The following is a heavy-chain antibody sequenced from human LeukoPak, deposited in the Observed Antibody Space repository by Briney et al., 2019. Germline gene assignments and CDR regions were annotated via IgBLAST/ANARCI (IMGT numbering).Heavy chain of an antibody. D-gene: IGHD3-10*01. CDR3: AKGNLYYYGSGSYIDY. Sequence: GGSLRLSCAASGFTVSSNYMSWVRQAPGKGLEWVSVIYSGGSTYYADSVKGRFTISRDNSKNTLYLQMNSLRAEDTAVYYCAKGNLYYYGSGSYIDYWGQGTLVTVSS. V-gene: IGHV3-53*01. CDR2: IYSGGST. J-gene: IGHJ4*02. CDR1: GFTVSSNY.